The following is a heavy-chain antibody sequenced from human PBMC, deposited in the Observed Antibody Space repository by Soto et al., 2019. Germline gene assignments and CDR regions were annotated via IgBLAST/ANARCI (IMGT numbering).Heavy chain of an antibody. CDR2: MSYDGSNE. J-gene: IGHJ4*02. V-gene: IGHV3-30*18. Sequence: QVQLVESGGGVVQPGRSLRLSCAASGFTFSHYAMHWVRQAPGKGLEWVALMSYDGSNEYYADSVKGRFTISRDDSKNNLYLQMHSLRAEDTAVYYCAKDGSHNFDYWGQGTLVTVSS. CDR3: AKDGSHNFDY. D-gene: IGHD1-26*01. CDR1: GFTFSHYA.